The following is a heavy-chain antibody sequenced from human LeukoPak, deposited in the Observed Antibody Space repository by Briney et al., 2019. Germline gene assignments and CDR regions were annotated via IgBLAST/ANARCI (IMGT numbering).Heavy chain of an antibody. CDR3: ARHDYGDYVSRVGGDY. CDR2: IYPGDSDT. J-gene: IGHJ4*02. D-gene: IGHD4-17*01. CDR1: GYSFTSYW. Sequence: GESLKISCKGSGYSFTSYWIGWVRQMPGKGREWMGIIYPGDSDTRYSPSFQGQVTISAYKYISTAYLQWSSLKASDTAMYYCARHDYGDYVSRVGGDYWGQGTLVTVSS. V-gene: IGHV5-51*01.